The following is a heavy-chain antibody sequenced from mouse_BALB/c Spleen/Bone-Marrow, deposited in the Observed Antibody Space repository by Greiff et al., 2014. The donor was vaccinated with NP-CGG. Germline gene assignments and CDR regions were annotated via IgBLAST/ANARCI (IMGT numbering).Heavy chain of an antibody. Sequence: EVQGVASGGGLVQPGGSLKLSCAASGFTFSGYGMSWVRQTPDKGLELVATISGSGSSTYYPDSVKGRFTISRDNARNTLYLQMSSLKSEDTAMYYCARGRDWFDYWGQGTTLTVSS. D-gene: IGHD3-3*01. CDR1: GFTFSGYG. CDR3: ARGRDWFDY. J-gene: IGHJ2*01. V-gene: IGHV5-6-3*01. CDR2: ISGSGSST.